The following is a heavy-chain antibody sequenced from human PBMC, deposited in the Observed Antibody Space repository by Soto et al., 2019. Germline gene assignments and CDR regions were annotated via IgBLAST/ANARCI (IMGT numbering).Heavy chain of an antibody. V-gene: IGHV3-66*01. J-gene: IGHJ2*01. CDR1: GFSVSSEY. Sequence: PGGSLRLSCAASGFSVSSEYMSWVRQAPGKGLEWVSIIFGGDTTRYSDSVKGRFTISRDNSNNILYLQVNSLRVEDTALYYCARAAGQYWYFDLWGRGTLVTVSS. CDR3: ARAAGQYWYFDL. CDR2: IFGGDTT.